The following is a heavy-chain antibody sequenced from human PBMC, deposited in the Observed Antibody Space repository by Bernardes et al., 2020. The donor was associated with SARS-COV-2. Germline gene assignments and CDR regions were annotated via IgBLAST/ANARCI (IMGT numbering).Heavy chain of an antibody. J-gene: IGHJ4*02. Sequence: GGSLRLSCAASGFTFSSYSMNWVRQAPGKGLEWVSSISSSSSYIYYADSVKGRFTISRDNAKNSLYLQMNSLRAEDTAVYYCARVKYYDILTGYSSFDYWGQGTLVTVSS. CDR1: GFTFSSYS. D-gene: IGHD3-9*01. V-gene: IGHV3-21*01. CDR2: ISSSSSYI. CDR3: ARVKYYDILTGYSSFDY.